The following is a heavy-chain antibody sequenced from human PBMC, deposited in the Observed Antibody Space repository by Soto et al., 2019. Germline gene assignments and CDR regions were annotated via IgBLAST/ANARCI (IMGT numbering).Heavy chain of an antibody. CDR2: VLGDNGQI. CDR3: VKDMAPGGADV. Sequence: LRLSCAVSGTTSTDYGMHWVRQAPGKGLEWVSGVLGDNGQIGYADSVKGRFTSSRDNARHFLYLQMNSLTVEDTALYYCVKDMAPGGADVWGQGTAVTVSS. J-gene: IGHJ6*02. CDR1: GTTSTDYG. V-gene: IGHV3-9*02. D-gene: IGHD3-16*01.